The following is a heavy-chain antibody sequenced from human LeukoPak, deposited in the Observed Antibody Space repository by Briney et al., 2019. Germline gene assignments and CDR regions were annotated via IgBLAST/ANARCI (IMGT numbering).Heavy chain of an antibody. D-gene: IGHD1-14*01. CDR3: AREGYLTRTGFDY. CDR1: GYTFTGYY. CDR2: INPNSGGT. Sequence: ASVKVSCKASGYTFTGYYMHWVRQAPGQGLEWMGWINPNSGGTNYAQRFQGRVTMTRDTSISTAYMELSRLRSDDTAVYYCAREGYLTRTGFDYWGQGTLVTVSS. V-gene: IGHV1-2*02. J-gene: IGHJ4*02.